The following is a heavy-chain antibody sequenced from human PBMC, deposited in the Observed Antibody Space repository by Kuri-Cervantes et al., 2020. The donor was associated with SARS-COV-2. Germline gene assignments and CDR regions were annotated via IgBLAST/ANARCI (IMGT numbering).Heavy chain of an antibody. D-gene: IGHD3/OR15-3a*01. CDR1: GFTFSSYW. CDR3: ARFNWNWTGYFDY. CDR2: INDDGSIT. Sequence: GGSLRLSCAASGFTFSSYWLSWVRQVPGKGLVWVSRINDDGSITNHADSVKGRFTVSRDNDKSMVFLQMSSLRAEDTAVYYCARFNWNWTGYFDYWGQGTLVTVSS. V-gene: IGHV3-74*01. J-gene: IGHJ4*02.